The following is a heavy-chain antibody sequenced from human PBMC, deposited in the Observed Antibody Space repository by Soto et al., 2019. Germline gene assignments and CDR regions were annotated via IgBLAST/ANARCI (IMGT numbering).Heavy chain of an antibody. CDR1: GGSIRAYY. CDR2: IYYSGST. J-gene: IGHJ4*02. Sequence: SETLSLTCAVAGGSIRAYYGSWIRQPPGKGLEWIGYIYYSGSTNYNPSLKSRVTISVDTSKNQFSLKLSSVTAADTAVYYCARGGWRHIDYWGQGTLVTVSS. D-gene: IGHD3-3*01. V-gene: IGHV4-59*08. CDR3: ARGGWRHIDY.